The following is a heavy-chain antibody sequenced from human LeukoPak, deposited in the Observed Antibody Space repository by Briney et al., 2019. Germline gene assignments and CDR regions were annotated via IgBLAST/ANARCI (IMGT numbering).Heavy chain of an antibody. CDR2: IYSGGST. CDR1: GFTVSSNY. Sequence: GGSLRLSCAASGFTVSSNYMSWVRQAPGKGLEWVSVIYSGGSTYYADSVKGRFTISRDNSKNTLYLQMNSLRAEDTAVYYCASALGTYYDILTGYLDQDCWGQGTLVTVSS. CDR3: ASALGTYYDILTGYLDQDC. V-gene: IGHV3-66*01. J-gene: IGHJ4*02. D-gene: IGHD3-9*01.